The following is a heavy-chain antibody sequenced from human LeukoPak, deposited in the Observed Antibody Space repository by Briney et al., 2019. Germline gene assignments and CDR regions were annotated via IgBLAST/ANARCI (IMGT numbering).Heavy chain of an antibody. Sequence: PSETLSVTCTVSGDSISSYYWSWIRQPPGKGLEWIGYIYYSGSTNYNPSLKSRVTISVDTSKNQFSLKLSSVTAADTAVYYCARARRGYDFWGYYYYYMDVWGKGTTVTISS. V-gene: IGHV4-59*12. CDR1: GDSISSYY. CDR3: ARARRGYDFWGYYYYYMDV. D-gene: IGHD3-3*01. CDR2: IYYSGST. J-gene: IGHJ6*03.